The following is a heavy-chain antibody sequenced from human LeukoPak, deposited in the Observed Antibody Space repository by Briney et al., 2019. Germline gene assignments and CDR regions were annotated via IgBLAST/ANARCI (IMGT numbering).Heavy chain of an antibody. J-gene: IGHJ4*02. CDR2: IYYSGST. CDR1: GDSISSYY. V-gene: IGHV4-59*01. CDR3: ARSSSGWYPNY. D-gene: IGHD6-19*01. Sequence: SETLSLTCTVPGDSISSYYWSWIRQPPGKGLEWIGYIYYSGSTNYNPSLKSRVTISVDTSNNQISLKLSSVTAADTAVYYCARSSSGWYPNYWGQGSLVTVSS.